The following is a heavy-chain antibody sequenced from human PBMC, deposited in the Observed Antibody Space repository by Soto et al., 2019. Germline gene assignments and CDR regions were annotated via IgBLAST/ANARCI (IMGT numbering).Heavy chain of an antibody. CDR3: ARTNDAYGGAFDF. Sequence: GGSLRLSCAVSGFTFDNYGMNWVRQAPGKGLEWVASIWYDGSKSYYGESVEGRFSIARDNSKDTLYLQMSSLRAEDTAVYYCARTNDAYGGAFDFWGRGTTVTVSS. J-gene: IGHJ3*01. CDR2: IWYDGSKS. V-gene: IGHV3-33*01. D-gene: IGHD3-16*01. CDR1: GFTFDNYG.